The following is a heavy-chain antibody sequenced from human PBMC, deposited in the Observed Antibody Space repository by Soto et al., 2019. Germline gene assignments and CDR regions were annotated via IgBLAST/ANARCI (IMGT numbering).Heavy chain of an antibody. J-gene: IGHJ3*02. CDR3: ARERSQYSSGYDAFDI. V-gene: IGHV3-21*01. Sequence: GSLRLSCAASGFTFSSYSMNWVRQAPGKGLEWVSSISSSSSYIYYADSVKGRFTISRDNAKNSLYLQMNSLRAEDTAVYYCARERSQYSSGYDAFDIWGQGTMVTVSS. CDR2: ISSSSSYI. D-gene: IGHD6-19*01. CDR1: GFTFSSYS.